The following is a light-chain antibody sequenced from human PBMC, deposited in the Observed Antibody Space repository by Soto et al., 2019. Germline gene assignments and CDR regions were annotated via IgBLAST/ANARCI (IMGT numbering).Light chain of an antibody. CDR2: QAS. Sequence: DIQITQSPSTLSASVGDRVTITCRASQTIDSWLAWYQQKPGKAPKLLIYQASSLQSGVPSRFSGSGSETEFTLTISSLLPDDFATYFCQQYKSYFRTFGQGTKVDIK. V-gene: IGKV1-5*03. J-gene: IGKJ1*01. CDR1: QTIDSW. CDR3: QQYKSYFRT.